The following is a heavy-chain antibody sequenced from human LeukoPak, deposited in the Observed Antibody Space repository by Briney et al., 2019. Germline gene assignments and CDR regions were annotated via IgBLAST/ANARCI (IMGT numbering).Heavy chain of an antibody. J-gene: IGHJ3*01. Sequence: PGGSLRLSCAASGFTFSSAWMSWVRQAPGKGLEWVGRIISNVGGGTTEYPAPVKGRFAISRDDSKKTLYLQMNSLKADDTAIYYCTIHPRENTFDFWGQGTIVTVSS. CDR3: TIHPRENTFDF. CDR2: IISNVGGGTT. V-gene: IGHV3-15*01. CDR1: GFTFSSAW.